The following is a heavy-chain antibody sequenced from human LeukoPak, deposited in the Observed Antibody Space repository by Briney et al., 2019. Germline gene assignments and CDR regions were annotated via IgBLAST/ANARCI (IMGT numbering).Heavy chain of an antibody. CDR3: ARETQPGDSYYYGMDV. Sequence: GGSLRLSCAASGFTVSSNYMSWVRQAPGKGLEWVSVIYSGGSTYYADSVKGRFTISRDNSKNTLYLQMNSLRAEDTAVYYCARETQPGDSYYYGMDVWGQGTTVTVSS. V-gene: IGHV3-53*01. J-gene: IGHJ6*02. D-gene: IGHD7-27*01. CDR1: GFTVSSNY. CDR2: IYSGGST.